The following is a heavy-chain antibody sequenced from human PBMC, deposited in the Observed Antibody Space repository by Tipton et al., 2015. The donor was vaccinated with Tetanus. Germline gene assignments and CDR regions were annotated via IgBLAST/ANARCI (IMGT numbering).Heavy chain of an antibody. CDR3: ARHSLYYYGSERQPR. Sequence: TLSLTCTVSGGSLKSSDYYGAWVRQSPLKGLEWIGSVSYSGRTYYNPSLKSRVTMSGDTSKKDFSVSLTSVTAADTAVYYCARHSLYYYGSERQPRWGQGTLVTVSS. V-gene: IGHV4-39*01. CDR2: VSYSGRT. J-gene: IGHJ4*02. D-gene: IGHD3-10*01. CDR1: GGSLKSSDYY.